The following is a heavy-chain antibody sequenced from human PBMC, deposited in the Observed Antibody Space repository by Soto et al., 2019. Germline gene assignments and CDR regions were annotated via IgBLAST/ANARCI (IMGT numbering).Heavy chain of an antibody. J-gene: IGHJ4*02. V-gene: IGHV4-30-4*01. Sequence: SETLSLTCTVSGGSISSGDYYWSWIRQPPGKGLEWIGYIYYSGSTYYNPSLKSRVTISVDTSKNQFSLKLSSVTAADTAVYYCARLEGFGATTIDYWGQGTLVTVSS. D-gene: IGHD3-10*01. CDR2: IYYSGST. CDR1: GGSISSGDYY. CDR3: ARLEGFGATTIDY.